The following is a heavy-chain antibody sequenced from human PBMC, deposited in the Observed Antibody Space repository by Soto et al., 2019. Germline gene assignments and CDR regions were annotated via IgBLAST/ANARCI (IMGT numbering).Heavy chain of an antibody. V-gene: IGHV1-69*02. Sequence: GASVKVSCKASGGTFSSYTISWVRQAPGQGLEWMGRIIPILGIANYAQKFQGRVTITADKSTSTAYMELSSLRSEDTAVYYCARPGDGSGSYYFDYWGQGTLVTVS. CDR2: IIPILGIA. D-gene: IGHD3-10*01. CDR1: GGTFSSYT. J-gene: IGHJ4*02. CDR3: ARPGDGSGSYYFDY.